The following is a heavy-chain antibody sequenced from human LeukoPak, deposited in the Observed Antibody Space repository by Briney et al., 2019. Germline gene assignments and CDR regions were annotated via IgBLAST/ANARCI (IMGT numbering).Heavy chain of an antibody. CDR2: INHSGST. Sequence: KPSETLSLTCAVYGGSFSGYYWSWIRQPPGKGLEWIGEINHSGSTNYNPSLKSRVTISVDTSKNQFSLKLSSVTAADTAVYYCASMETGWWGQGTLVTVSS. CDR3: ASMETGW. V-gene: IGHV4-34*01. D-gene: IGHD6-19*01. CDR1: GGSFSGYY. J-gene: IGHJ4*02.